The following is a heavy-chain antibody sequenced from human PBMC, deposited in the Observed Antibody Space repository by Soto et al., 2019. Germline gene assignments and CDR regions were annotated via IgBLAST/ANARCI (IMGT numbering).Heavy chain of an antibody. V-gene: IGHV1-69*13. CDR2: IMPLFGTT. D-gene: IGHD3-3*01. J-gene: IGHJ4*02. CDR1: EGNFSSHG. CDR3: ARDSVSGSDFWSAYSGGYFDF. Sequence: SVKVSCKASEGNFSSHGISWVRQAPGQGLEFMGGIMPLFGTTNYAQKFRGRVTITADEPTSTVYMELRSLRSEDTAVYYCARDSVSGSDFWSAYSGGYFDFWGQGTPVTVSS.